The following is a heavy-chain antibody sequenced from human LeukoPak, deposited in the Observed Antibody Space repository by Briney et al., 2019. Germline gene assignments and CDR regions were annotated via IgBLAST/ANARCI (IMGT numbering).Heavy chain of an antibody. CDR1: GLTFSSYA. V-gene: IGHV3-30-3*01. CDR2: ISYDGSNK. CDR3: ARDTYGSSGYYAPFDY. Sequence: PGGSLRLSCAASGLTFSSYAMHWVRQAPGKGLEWVAVISYDGSNKYYADSVKGRFTISRDNSKNTLYLQMNSLRTEDTAVYYCARDTYGSSGYYAPFDYWGQGTLVTVSS. J-gene: IGHJ4*02. D-gene: IGHD3-22*01.